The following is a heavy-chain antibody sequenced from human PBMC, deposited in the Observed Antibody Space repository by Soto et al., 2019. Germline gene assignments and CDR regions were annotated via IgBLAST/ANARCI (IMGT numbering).Heavy chain of an antibody. CDR1: GGSFSGYY. Sequence: QVQLQQWGAGLLKPSETLSLTCAVYGGSFSGYYWSWIRQPPGKGLEWIGEINHSGSTNYNPSLKSRLTISVYTSKNQFSLKLSSVTAADTAVYYCARGRINCSSTSCYHYFDYWGQATLVTVSS. V-gene: IGHV4-34*01. CDR2: INHSGST. CDR3: ARGRINCSSTSCYHYFDY. D-gene: IGHD2-2*01. J-gene: IGHJ4*02.